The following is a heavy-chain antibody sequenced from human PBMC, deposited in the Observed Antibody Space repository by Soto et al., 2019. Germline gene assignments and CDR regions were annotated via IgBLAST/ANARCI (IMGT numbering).Heavy chain of an antibody. CDR1: GFSLSTGGVG. Sequence: QITLKESGPTLVKPTQTLTLTCTFSGFSLSTGGVGVGWIRQPPGKALEWLALIYWDDEKRYSPSLKSRLTITKDTSNNQVVLTMTNMDPVDTATYYCAHRLYSSAWPWDSGVFDYWGQGTLVTVSS. V-gene: IGHV2-5*02. J-gene: IGHJ4*02. D-gene: IGHD6-19*01. CDR3: AHRLYSSAWPWDSGVFDY. CDR2: IYWDDEK.